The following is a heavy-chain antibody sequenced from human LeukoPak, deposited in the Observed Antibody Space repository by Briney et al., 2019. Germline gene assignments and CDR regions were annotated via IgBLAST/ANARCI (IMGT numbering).Heavy chain of an antibody. CDR1: GFTFSSYG. D-gene: IGHD5-18*01. CDR2: ISYDGSNK. Sequence: GGPLRLSCAASGFTFSSYGMHWVRQAPGKGLEWVAVISYDGSNKYYADSVKGRFTISRDNSKNTLYLQMNSLRAENTAVYYCAKSYSYGTYYYYGMDVWGQGTTVTVSS. J-gene: IGHJ6*02. V-gene: IGHV3-30*18. CDR3: AKSYSYGTYYYYGMDV.